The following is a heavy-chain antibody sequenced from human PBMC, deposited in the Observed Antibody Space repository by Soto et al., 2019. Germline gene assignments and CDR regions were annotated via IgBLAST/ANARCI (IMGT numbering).Heavy chain of an antibody. Sequence: SQTLSLTCAISGDSVSSNSAAWSWIRQSPSRGLEWLGRTYYRSKWYNDYAVSVKSRITINPDTSMNQFSLQLNSVTPEDTAVYYCARDRGYSYGYGNYGMDVWGQGTTVTVSS. CDR3: ARDRGYSYGYGNYGMDV. CDR2: TYYRSKWYN. CDR1: GDSVSSNSAA. J-gene: IGHJ6*02. V-gene: IGHV6-1*01. D-gene: IGHD5-18*01.